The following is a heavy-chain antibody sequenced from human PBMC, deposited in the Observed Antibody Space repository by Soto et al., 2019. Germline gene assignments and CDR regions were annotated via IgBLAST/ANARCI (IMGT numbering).Heavy chain of an antibody. CDR1: GFTFTSSA. D-gene: IGHD1-1*01. CDR2: IVVVSGNT. CDR3: AAGMGYDFDY. Sequence: QMQLVQSGPELKKPGTSLKVSCKAPGFTFTSSALQWVRQARGQRLEWIGWIVVVSGNTNYAQKFQERVTITRDMSTSTAYMELSSLRAEDTAVYYCAAGMGYDFDYWGQGTLVTVSS. V-gene: IGHV1-58*01. J-gene: IGHJ4*02.